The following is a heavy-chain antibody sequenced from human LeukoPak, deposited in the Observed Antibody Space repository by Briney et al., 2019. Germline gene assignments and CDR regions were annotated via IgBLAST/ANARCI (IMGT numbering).Heavy chain of an antibody. V-gene: IGHV4-34*01. CDR3: ARQLKATYCSGGSCYSPYYYYYMDV. Sequence: SETLSLTCAVYGGSFSGYYWSWIRQPPGKGLEWIGEINHSGSTNYNPSLKSRVTISVDTSKNQFSLKLSSVTAADTAVYYCARQLKATYCSGGSCYSPYYYYYMDVWGKGTTVTVSS. CDR2: INHSGST. J-gene: IGHJ6*03. D-gene: IGHD2-15*01. CDR1: GGSFSGYY.